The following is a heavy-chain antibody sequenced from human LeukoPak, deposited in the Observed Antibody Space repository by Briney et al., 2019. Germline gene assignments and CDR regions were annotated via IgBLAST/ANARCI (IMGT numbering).Heavy chain of an antibody. V-gene: IGHV4-39*07. Sequence: PSETLSLTCTVSGGSISSSSYYWGWIRQPPGKGLEWIGSIYHSGSTYYNPSLKSRVTISVDTSKNQFSLKLSSVTAADTAVYYCARGVARSSKFHFSYYFDYWGQGTLVAVSS. CDR2: IYHSGST. CDR1: GGSISSSSYY. CDR3: ARGVARSSKFHFSYYFDY. J-gene: IGHJ4*02. D-gene: IGHD6-6*01.